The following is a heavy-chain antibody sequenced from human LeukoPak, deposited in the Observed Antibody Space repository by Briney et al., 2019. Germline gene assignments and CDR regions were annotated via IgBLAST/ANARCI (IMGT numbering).Heavy chain of an antibody. CDR2: VSGTGGST. V-gene: IGHV3-23*01. Sequence: GGSLRLSCAASGVTFSSYAMSWVRQAPGKGLEWASGVSGTGGSTYYPDSVRGRFTISRDNSKNTVYLQMNSLRAEDTAVYYCARKLSGGSQQAGDWWGQGTLVTVSS. D-gene: IGHD2-15*01. CDR1: GVTFSSYA. J-gene: IGHJ4*02. CDR3: ARKLSGGSQQAGDW.